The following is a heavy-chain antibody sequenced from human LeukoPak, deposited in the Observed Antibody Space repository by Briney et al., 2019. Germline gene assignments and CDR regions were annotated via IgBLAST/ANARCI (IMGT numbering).Heavy chain of an antibody. Sequence: PSETLSLTCTVSGGSISSTYYYWGWIRQPPGKGLEWIGSIYHSGSTYYNPSLKSRVTISVDTSKNQFSLKLSSVTAADTAVYYCARGYSSSWYGYWGQGTLVTVSS. J-gene: IGHJ4*02. CDR2: IYHSGST. CDR1: GGSISSTYYY. V-gene: IGHV4-39*07. CDR3: ARGYSSSWYGY. D-gene: IGHD6-13*01.